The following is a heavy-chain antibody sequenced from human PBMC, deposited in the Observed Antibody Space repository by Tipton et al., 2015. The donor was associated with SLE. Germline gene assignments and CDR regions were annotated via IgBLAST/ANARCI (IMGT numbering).Heavy chain of an antibody. J-gene: IGHJ6*03. CDR1: GFTFSSYW. V-gene: IGHV3-33*06. Sequence: SLRLSCAASGFTFSSYWMSWVRQAPGKGLEWVAVIWYDGSNKYYADSVKGRFTISRDNSKNTLYLQMNSLRAEDTAVYYCAKDYDYYYYYMDVWGKGTTVTVSS. D-gene: IGHD3-16*01. CDR2: IWYDGSNK. CDR3: AKDYDYYYYYMDV.